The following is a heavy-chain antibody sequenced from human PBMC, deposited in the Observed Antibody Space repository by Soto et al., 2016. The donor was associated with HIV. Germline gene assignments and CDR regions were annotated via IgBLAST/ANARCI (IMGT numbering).Heavy chain of an antibody. CDR2: IKSKSDDGTI. V-gene: IGHV3-15*01. D-gene: IGHD3-16*01. J-gene: IGHJ4*02. Sequence: EVQLVESGGGLVKPGESLRLSCGGSGFSFIYAWMSWVRQAPGKGLEWVGRIKSKSDDGTIDYAEFVKGRFTISRDDAKKTLYLDINTLKIEDAGVYYCLTGFSRRWADYWGQGTLVTVSS. CDR3: LTGFSRRWADY. CDR1: GFSFIYAW.